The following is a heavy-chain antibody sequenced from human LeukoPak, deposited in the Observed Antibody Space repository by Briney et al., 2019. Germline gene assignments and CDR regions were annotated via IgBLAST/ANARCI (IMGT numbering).Heavy chain of an antibody. CDR3: ARGEGDGYNYDFDY. CDR1: GYTFTGYY. CDR2: INPNTGGT. Sequence: EASVKVSCKASGYTFTGYYMNWVRQAPGQGLEWMGWINPNTGGTKYAQNFQGRVTMTRDTSISTAYMELSRLRSDDTAVFYCARGEGDGYNYDFDYWGQGTLVTVSS. J-gene: IGHJ4*02. V-gene: IGHV1-2*02. D-gene: IGHD5-24*01.